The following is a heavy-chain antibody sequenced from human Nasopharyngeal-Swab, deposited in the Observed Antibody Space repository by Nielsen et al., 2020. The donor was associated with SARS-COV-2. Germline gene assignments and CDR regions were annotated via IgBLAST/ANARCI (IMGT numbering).Heavy chain of an antibody. CDR2: IYHSGST. CDR1: GYSISSGYY. CDR3: ARASGIAAAGRAPIDY. V-gene: IGHV4-38-2*02. J-gene: IGHJ4*02. Sequence: SETLSLTCTVSGYSISSGYYWGWIRQPPGKGLEWIGSIYHSGSTYYNPSLKSRVTISVDTSKNQFSLKLSSVTAADTAVYYCARASGIAAAGRAPIDYWGQGTLVTVSS. D-gene: IGHD6-13*01.